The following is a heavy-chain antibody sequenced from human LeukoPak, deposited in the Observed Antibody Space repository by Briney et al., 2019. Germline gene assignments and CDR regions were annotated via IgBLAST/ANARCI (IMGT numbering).Heavy chain of an antibody. CDR1: GGSISSSSYY. CDR2: IYYSGST. Sequence: PSETPSLTCTVSGGSISSSSYYWGWIRQPRGKGLEWIGSIYYSGSTYYNPSLKSRVTISVDTSKNQFSLKLSSVTAADTAVYYCARHRYCSSTSCYFFDYWGQGTLVTVSS. V-gene: IGHV4-39*01. D-gene: IGHD2-2*01. CDR3: ARHRYCSSTSCYFFDY. J-gene: IGHJ4*02.